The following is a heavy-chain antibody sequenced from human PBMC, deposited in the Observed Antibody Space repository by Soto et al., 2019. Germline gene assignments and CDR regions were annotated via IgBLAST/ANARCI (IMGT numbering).Heavy chain of an antibody. D-gene: IGHD3-22*01. CDR3: ARYCPNYYDTGGYYNWFDP. CDR2: MYNTGST. CDR1: GGSISSYY. V-gene: IGHV4-59*08. Sequence: SETLSLTCTVSGGSISSYYWSWIRQPPGKGLEWIGYMYNTGSTIYNPSLKSRVTISVDTSKNQFSLKLSSVTAADTAVYYCARYCPNYYDTGGYYNWFDPWGQGTLVTVSS. J-gene: IGHJ5*02.